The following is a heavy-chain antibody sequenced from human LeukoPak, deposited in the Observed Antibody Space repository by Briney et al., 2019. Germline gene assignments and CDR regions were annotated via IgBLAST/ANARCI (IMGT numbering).Heavy chain of an antibody. CDR2: ITASGDRT. CDR1: GFTFDTYA. Sequence: PGESLRLPCVASGFTFDTYAVTWVRQAPGKGLEWVSGITASGDRTFYADSVKGRFTISRDTSKNTLYLQMNSLRAEDTAIYYCAKSRVLSAIAAFDYWGQGTLVTVSS. D-gene: IGHD2-15*01. V-gene: IGHV3-23*01. J-gene: IGHJ4*02. CDR3: AKSRVLSAIAAFDY.